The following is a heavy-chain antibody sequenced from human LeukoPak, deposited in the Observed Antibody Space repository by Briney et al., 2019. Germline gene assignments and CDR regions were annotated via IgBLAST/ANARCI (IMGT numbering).Heavy chain of an antibody. J-gene: IGHJ4*02. Sequence: SQTLSLTCTVSGGSISSGGYYWSWIRQHPGKGLEWIGSIYYSGSTNYNPSLKSRVTISVDTSKNQFSLKLSSVTAADTAVYYCARADTAMVTVDYWGQGTLVTVSS. CDR1: GGSISSGGYY. CDR3: ARADTAMVTVDY. V-gene: IGHV4-31*03. D-gene: IGHD5-18*01. CDR2: IYYSGST.